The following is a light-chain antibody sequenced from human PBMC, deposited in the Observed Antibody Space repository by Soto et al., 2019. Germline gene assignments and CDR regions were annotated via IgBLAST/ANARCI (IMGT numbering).Light chain of an antibody. CDR2: GAS. V-gene: IGKV3-15*01. Sequence: IVITQSPATLSVSPGERATLSCRASHSLNTNLAWYQQKHGQAPSLLIYGASSRAAGVPPRFSGSGSGTEFTLTISSLQSEDCTVYWCQQYDKWPPTFGQGTKVDIK. CDR1: HSLNTN. J-gene: IGKJ1*01. CDR3: QQYDKWPPT.